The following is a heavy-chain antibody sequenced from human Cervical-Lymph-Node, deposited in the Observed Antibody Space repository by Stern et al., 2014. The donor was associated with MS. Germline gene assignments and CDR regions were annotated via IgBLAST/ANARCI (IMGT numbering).Heavy chain of an antibody. CDR1: GYDFTNYY. J-gene: IGHJ4*02. V-gene: IGHV1-46*03. D-gene: IGHD7-27*01. CDR2: INPRDGST. Sequence: QVQLGQSGAEVKKPGASVKVSCKASGYDFTNYYIQWVRQAPGQGLEWMGMINPRDGSTDYAQRFQGRVTMTRDTSTSTGYMELSSLRSDDTAVYYCARWGLHKPLDYWGQGTLVTVSS. CDR3: ARWGLHKPLDY.